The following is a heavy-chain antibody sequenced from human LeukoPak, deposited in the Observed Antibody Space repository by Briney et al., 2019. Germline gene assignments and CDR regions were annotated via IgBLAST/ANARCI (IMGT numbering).Heavy chain of an antibody. CDR3: ARGRLLWFGELLYIGSDWFDP. CDR2: INHSGST. D-gene: IGHD3-10*01. Sequence: PSETLSLTCAVYGGSFSGYYWSRIRQPPGKGLEWIGEINHSGSTNYNPSLKSRVTISVDTSKNQFSLKLSSVTAADTAVYYCARGRLLWFGELLYIGSDWFDPWGQGNLVTVSS. CDR1: GGSFSGYY. V-gene: IGHV4-34*01. J-gene: IGHJ5*02.